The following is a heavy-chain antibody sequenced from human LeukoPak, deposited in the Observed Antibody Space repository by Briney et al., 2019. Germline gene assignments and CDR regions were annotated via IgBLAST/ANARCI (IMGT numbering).Heavy chain of an antibody. V-gene: IGHV5-51*01. CDR2: IYPGDSVT. D-gene: IGHD6-6*01. CDR1: GYSFTNYW. J-gene: IGHJ4*02. Sequence: GESLKISCKGSGYSFTNYWIGWVRQMPGKGLEWMGIIYPGDSVTRYSPSFQGQVTISVDKSISTAYVQWSSLKASDTAMYYCARFARPGKSSRGFDYWGQGTLVTVSS. CDR3: ARFARPGKSSRGFDY.